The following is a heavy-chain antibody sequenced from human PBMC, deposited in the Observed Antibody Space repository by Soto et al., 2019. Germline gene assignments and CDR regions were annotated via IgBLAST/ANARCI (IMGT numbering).Heavy chain of an antibody. J-gene: IGHJ4*02. CDR1: GGSISSSSYY. CDR3: ARPHLRGGYWFDY. CDR2: SYYSGST. Sequence: PSETLSLTCTVSGGSISSSSYYWGWIRQPPGKGLEWSGSSYYSGSTYYNPSLKSRVTISVDTSKNQFSLKLSSVTAADTAVYYCARPHLRGGYWFDYWGQGVVVTVSS. V-gene: IGHV4-39*01. D-gene: IGHD3-22*01.